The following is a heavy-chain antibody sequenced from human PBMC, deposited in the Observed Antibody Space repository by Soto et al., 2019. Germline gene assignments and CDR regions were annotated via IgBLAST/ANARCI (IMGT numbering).Heavy chain of an antibody. D-gene: IGHD3-3*01. CDR2: ISSTSSYI. CDR3: AREVMFWSGYYHYYFDF. J-gene: IGHJ4*02. V-gene: IGHV3-21*01. Sequence: PGGSLRLSCAASGFTFSGYSMNWVRQAPGKGLEWVSSISSTSSYIYYADSMKGRFTISRDNAKNSLYLQMNGLRAEDTAVYYCAREVMFWSGYYHYYFDFWGQGTLVTVSS. CDR1: GFTFSGYS.